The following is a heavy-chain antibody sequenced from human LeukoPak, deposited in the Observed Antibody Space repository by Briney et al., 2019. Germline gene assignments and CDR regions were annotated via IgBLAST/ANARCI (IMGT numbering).Heavy chain of an antibody. V-gene: IGHV3-7*04. J-gene: IGHJ4*02. Sequence: PGGSLRLSCAASGFTFSTYWMTWVRQAPGKGLEWVANIKEDGSEQYYVDSVKGRFTISRDNAENSLFLQMNSLRAEDTAVYYCARGMTTEYRGQGTLVTVSS. CDR2: IKEDGSEQ. D-gene: IGHD4-17*01. CDR1: GFTFSTYW. CDR3: ARGMTTEY.